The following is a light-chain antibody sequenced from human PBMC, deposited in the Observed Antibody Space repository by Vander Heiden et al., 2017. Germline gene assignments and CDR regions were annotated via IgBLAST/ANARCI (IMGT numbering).Light chain of an antibody. Sequence: QSVLTQPPSASGTAGQRITISCSGSSTNIVSNSVNWYQQLPGTAPKLLIYSNNQRPSGVPDRFSGSKSGTSASLAIGGLQSEDEADYFCAAWDDSLNGVLFGGGTRLTVL. CDR1: STNIVSNS. CDR2: SNN. J-gene: IGLJ2*01. CDR3: AAWDDSLNGVL. V-gene: IGLV1-44*01.